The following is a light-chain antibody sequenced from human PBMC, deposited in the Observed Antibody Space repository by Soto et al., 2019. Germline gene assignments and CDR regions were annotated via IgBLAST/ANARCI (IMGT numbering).Light chain of an antibody. J-gene: IGKJ1*01. Sequence: EIVMTQSPGTLSLSPGERATLSCRASQSVSSSYLAWYQQKPGRAPRLLIHDVSRRATGIPDRFSGSGSGTDFTLTISRLEPEDFVVYYCQQYGNSPWAFGQGTKVDI. V-gene: IGKV3-20*01. CDR1: QSVSSSY. CDR3: QQYGNSPWA. CDR2: DVS.